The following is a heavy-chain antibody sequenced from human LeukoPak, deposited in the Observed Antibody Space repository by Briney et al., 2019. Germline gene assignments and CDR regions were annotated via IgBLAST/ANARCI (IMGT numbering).Heavy chain of an antibody. CDR3: ARLGILGQQLTPGVSMDV. Sequence: SVKVSCKASGGTFISYAISWVRQAPGQGLEWMGGIIPIFGTANYAQKFQGRVTITADESTSTAYMELGSLRSEDTAVYYCARLGILGQQLTPGVSMDVWGKGTTVTVSS. D-gene: IGHD6-13*01. CDR2: IIPIFGTA. CDR1: GGTFISYA. J-gene: IGHJ6*04. V-gene: IGHV1-69*01.